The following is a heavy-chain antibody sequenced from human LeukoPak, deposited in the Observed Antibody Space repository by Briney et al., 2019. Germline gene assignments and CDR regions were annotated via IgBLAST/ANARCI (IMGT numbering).Heavy chain of an antibody. CDR3: AKDIFPGIAVAGTPKPSYYMDV. J-gene: IGHJ6*03. V-gene: IGHV3-23*01. D-gene: IGHD6-19*01. CDR2: ISGSGAST. Sequence: GGSLRVSCAASGFTFSSYGMSWVRQAPGKGLEWVSAISGSGASTYYADSVKGRFTISRDNSKNTLYLQMNSLRAEDTAVYYCAKDIFPGIAVAGTPKPSYYMDVWGKGTTVTVSS. CDR1: GFTFSSYG.